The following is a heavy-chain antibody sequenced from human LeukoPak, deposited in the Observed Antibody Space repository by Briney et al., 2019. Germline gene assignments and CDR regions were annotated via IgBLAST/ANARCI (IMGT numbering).Heavy chain of an antibody. D-gene: IGHD1-26*01. J-gene: IGHJ4*02. CDR2: IYYSGST. CDR3: ARLFGRYFGRWFDY. V-gene: IGHV4-39*02. Sequence: PSETLSLTCTVSGGSISTSIYYWGWIRQPPGKGLEWIGNIYYSGSTYYNPSLKSRVTISLDTSNNHLSLKLSSVTAADTAVYYCARLFGRYFGRWFDYWGQGTLVTVSS. CDR1: GGSISTSIYY.